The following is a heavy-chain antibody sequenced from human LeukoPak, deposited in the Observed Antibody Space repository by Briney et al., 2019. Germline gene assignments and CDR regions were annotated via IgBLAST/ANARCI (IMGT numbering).Heavy chain of an antibody. V-gene: IGHV4-34*01. CDR3: ARFGSTYMDV. J-gene: IGHJ6*03. CDR2: INHSGST. D-gene: IGHD3-10*01. Sequence: SETLSLTCAVYGGSFSGYYWSWIRQPPGKGLEWIGEINHSGSTNYNPSLKSRVTISVDTSKNQFSLKLSSVTAADTAVYYCARFGSTYMDVWGKGTTATVSS. CDR1: GGSFSGYY.